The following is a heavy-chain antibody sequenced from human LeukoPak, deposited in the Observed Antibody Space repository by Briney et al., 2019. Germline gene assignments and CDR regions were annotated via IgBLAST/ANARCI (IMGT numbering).Heavy chain of an antibody. J-gene: IGHJ5*02. CDR2: ISAYNGNT. CDR3: ARDRSGWGYSWFDP. D-gene: IGHD6-19*01. CDR1: GYTFTSYG. V-gene: IGHV1-18*01. Sequence: ASVKVSCKASGYTFTSYGISWVRQAPGQGLEWMGWISAYNGNTNYAQKLQGRVTMTTDTSTSTAYMELRSLRSDDTAVYYCARDRSGWGYSWFDPWGQGTLVTVSS.